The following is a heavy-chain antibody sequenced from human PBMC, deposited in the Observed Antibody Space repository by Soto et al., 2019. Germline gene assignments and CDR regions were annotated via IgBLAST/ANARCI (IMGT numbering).Heavy chain of an antibody. CDR3: AHRPSGWYLFDY. CDR1: GLSLSTSGVG. Sequence: SGPTLVNPRQTLTLTCTFSGLSLSTSGVGVGWIRQPPGKALEWLALIYWNDDKRYSPSLKARLTITKDTFKNQVVLTMTNMDPVDTATYYCAHRPSGWYLFDYWGQGTLVTVSS. V-gene: IGHV2-5*01. J-gene: IGHJ4*02. D-gene: IGHD6-19*01. CDR2: IYWNDDK.